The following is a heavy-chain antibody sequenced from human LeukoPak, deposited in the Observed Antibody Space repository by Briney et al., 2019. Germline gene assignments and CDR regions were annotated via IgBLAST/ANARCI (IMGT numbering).Heavy chain of an antibody. Sequence: GGSLRLSCAASGFTFSSYEMNWVRQAPGKGLEWVANIKQDGSEKYYVDSVKGRFTISRDNAKNSLYLQMNSLRAEDTAVYYCARWTGRNSYYYYYMDVWGKGTTVTVSS. CDR2: IKQDGSEK. CDR3: ARWTGRNSYYYYYMDV. J-gene: IGHJ6*03. D-gene: IGHD1-14*01. CDR1: GFTFSSYE. V-gene: IGHV3-7*01.